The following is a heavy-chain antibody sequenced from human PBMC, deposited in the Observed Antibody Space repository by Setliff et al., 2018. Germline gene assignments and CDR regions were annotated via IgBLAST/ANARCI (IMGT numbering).Heavy chain of an antibody. J-gene: IGHJ4*02. CDR1: GASVSGNSYY. D-gene: IGHD3-9*01. Sequence: SETLSLTCTVSGASVSGNSYYWGWIRQPPGKGLEWIGSMYCGGGGSTYYNASLKSRVTISVDTSKNQFSLKLNSVTAADTAVYYCARAPRYFDPTGSYFDYWGQGTLVTVSS. CDR2: MYCGGGGST. V-gene: IGHV4-39*07. CDR3: ARAPRYFDPTGSYFDY.